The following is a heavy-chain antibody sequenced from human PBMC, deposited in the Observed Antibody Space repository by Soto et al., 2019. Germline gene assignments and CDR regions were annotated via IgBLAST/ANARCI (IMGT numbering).Heavy chain of an antibody. Sequence: QVQLQQWGAGLLKPSETLSLTCAVYGGSFSGDYWSWIRQPPGKGLEWIGEINHSGSTNYNPSLKNRVTMLGDMSQNQFSLKLTSVTVADTAVYYCARGGPVHRDASDKYYFDSWGQGTLVTVSS. D-gene: IGHD2-21*01. CDR2: INHSGST. CDR3: ARGGPVHRDASDKYYFDS. J-gene: IGHJ4*02. V-gene: IGHV4-34*01. CDR1: GGSFSGDY.